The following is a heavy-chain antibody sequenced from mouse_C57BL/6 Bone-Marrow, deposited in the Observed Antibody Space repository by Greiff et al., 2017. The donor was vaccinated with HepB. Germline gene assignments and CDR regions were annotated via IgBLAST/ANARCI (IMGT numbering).Heavy chain of an antibody. V-gene: IGHV3-6*01. CDR2: ISYDGSN. CDR1: GYSITSGYY. Sequence: ESGPGLVKPSQSLSLTCSVTGYSITSGYYWNWIRQFPGNKLEWMGYISYDGSNNYNPSLKNRISITRDTSQNQFFLKLNSVTTEDTATYYCASLIDSSGGDDWGQGTTLTVSS. J-gene: IGHJ2*01. CDR3: ASLIDSSGGDD. D-gene: IGHD3-2*02.